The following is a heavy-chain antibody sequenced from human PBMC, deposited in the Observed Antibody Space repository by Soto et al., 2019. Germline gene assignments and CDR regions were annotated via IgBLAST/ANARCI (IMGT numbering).Heavy chain of an antibody. CDR1: GFTFSGSA. J-gene: IGHJ4*02. D-gene: IGHD2-15*01. Sequence: EVQLVESGGGLVQPGGSLKLSCAASGFTFSGSAMHWVRQASGKGLEWVGRIRSKANSYATAYAASVKGRFTISRDDSKNTAYLQMNSLKTEDTAVYYCTRTPKVDCSGGSCYSGGGYWGQGTLVTVSS. V-gene: IGHV3-73*02. CDR3: TRTPKVDCSGGSCYSGGGY. CDR2: IRSKANSYAT.